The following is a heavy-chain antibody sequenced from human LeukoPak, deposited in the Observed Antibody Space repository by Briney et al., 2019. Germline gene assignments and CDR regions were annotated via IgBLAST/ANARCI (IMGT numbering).Heavy chain of an antibody. CDR2: ISSSSSYI. D-gene: IGHD3-22*01. CDR1: GFTFDDYG. J-gene: IGHJ6*03. Sequence: GGSLRLSCAASGFTFDDYGMSWVRQAPGKGLEWVSSISSSSSYIYYADSVKGRFTISRDNAKNSLYLQMNSLRAEDTAVYYCARDSGYYDSSGYYYNYYMDVWGKGTTVTVSS. CDR3: ARDSGYYDSSGYYYNYYMDV. V-gene: IGHV3-21*01.